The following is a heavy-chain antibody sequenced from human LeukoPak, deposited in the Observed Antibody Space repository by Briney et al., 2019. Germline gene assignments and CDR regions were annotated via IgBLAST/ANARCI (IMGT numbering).Heavy chain of an antibody. Sequence: SVKVSCKASGGTFSSYAISWVRQAPGQGLEWMGGIIPIFGTANYAQKFQGRVTITADESTSTAYMELSSLRSEDTAVYYCARGGVIDYGDYSWFDPWGQGTLVTVSS. CDR3: ARGGVIDYGDYSWFDP. CDR2: IIPIFGTA. V-gene: IGHV1-69*13. D-gene: IGHD4-17*01. CDR1: GGTFSSYA. J-gene: IGHJ5*02.